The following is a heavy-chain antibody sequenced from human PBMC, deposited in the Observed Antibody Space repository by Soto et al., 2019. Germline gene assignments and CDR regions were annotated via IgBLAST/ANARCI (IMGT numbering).Heavy chain of an antibody. V-gene: IGHV4-31*03. CDR3: ARGRGSSGWYPKLNYFFYGMDV. CDR2: IYYSGST. J-gene: IGHJ6*02. D-gene: IGHD6-19*01. Sequence: PAETLSLTCTVSGGSISSGGYYWSWIRQHPGKGLEWIGYIYYSGSTYYNPSLKSRVTISVDTSKNQFSLKLSSVTAADTAVYYCARGRGSSGWYPKLNYFFYGMDVWGQGPTFTAS. CDR1: GGSISSGGYY.